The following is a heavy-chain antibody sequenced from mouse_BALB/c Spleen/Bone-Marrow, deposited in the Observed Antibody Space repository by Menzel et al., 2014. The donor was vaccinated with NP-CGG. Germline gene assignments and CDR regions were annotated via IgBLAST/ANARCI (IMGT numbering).Heavy chain of an antibody. CDR3: ARGDDGYYGDY. V-gene: IGHV1S126*01. CDR2: IDPSDSET. J-gene: IGHJ2*01. CDR1: GYSFTSYW. Sequence: QVQLKQSGTQLVRPGASVKISCKASGYSFTSYWMHWVKQRPGQGLEWIGMIDPSDSETRLNQKFKDKATLTVDKSSSTAYMQLSSPTSEDSAVYYCARGDDGYYGDYWGQGTTLTVSS. D-gene: IGHD2-3*01.